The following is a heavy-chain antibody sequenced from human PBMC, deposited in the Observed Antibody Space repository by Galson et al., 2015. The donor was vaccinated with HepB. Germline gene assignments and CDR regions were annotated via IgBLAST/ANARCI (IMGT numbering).Heavy chain of an antibody. D-gene: IGHD3-9*01. CDR3: ARDLHDILTGYYSPHYYYGMDV. V-gene: IGHV7-4-1*02. J-gene: IGHJ6*02. Sequence: SVKVSCKASGYTFTSYAMNWVRQAPGQGLEWMGWINTNTGNPTYAQGFTGRFVFSLDTSVSTAYLQISSLKAEDTAVYYCARDLHDILTGYYSPHYYYGMDVWGQGTTVTVSS. CDR2: INTNTGNP. CDR1: GYTFTSYA.